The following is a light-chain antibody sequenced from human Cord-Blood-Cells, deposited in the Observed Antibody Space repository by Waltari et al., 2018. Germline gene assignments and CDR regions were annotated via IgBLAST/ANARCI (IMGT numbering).Light chain of an antibody. CDR2: EGS. J-gene: IGLJ1*01. Sequence: QSALTQPASVSGSPGQSITISCTGTSSDVGRYNLVSWYQQHPGKAPKLMIYEGSKRPLGVSNRFSGSKSGNTASLTISGLQAEDEADYYCCSYAGSSTYVFGTGTKVTVL. CDR3: CSYAGSSTYV. V-gene: IGLV2-23*01. CDR1: SSDVGRYNL.